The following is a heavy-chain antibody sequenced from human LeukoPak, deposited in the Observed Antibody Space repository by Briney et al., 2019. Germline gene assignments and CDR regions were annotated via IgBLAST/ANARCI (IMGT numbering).Heavy chain of an antibody. J-gene: IGHJ4*02. CDR2: IRYDGSNK. Sequence: GGSLRLSCAASRFTFSIYGMHWVRQAPGKGLARVAFIRYDGSNKYYADSVKGRFTISRDNSKNTLYLQMNSLRAEDTAVYYCAKDRGYYYGSGSYSDYWGQGTLVTVSS. V-gene: IGHV3-30*02. CDR1: RFTFSIYG. CDR3: AKDRGYYYGSGSYSDY. D-gene: IGHD3-10*01.